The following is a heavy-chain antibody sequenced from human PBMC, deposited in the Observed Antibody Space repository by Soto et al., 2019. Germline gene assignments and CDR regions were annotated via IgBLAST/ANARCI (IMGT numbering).Heavy chain of an antibody. CDR3: AREVVLPTGLGRFDY. CDR1: GGTFSSYT. J-gene: IGHJ4*02. V-gene: IGHV1-69*08. CDR2: IIPILGIA. Sequence: QVQLVQSGAEVKKPGSSVKVSCKASGGTFSSYTISWVRQAPGQGLEWMGRIIPILGIANYAQKFQGRVTITADQSTSTAYLELSRLRSEDTAVYYCAREVVLPTGLGRFDYWGQGTLVTVSS. D-gene: IGHD2-2*01.